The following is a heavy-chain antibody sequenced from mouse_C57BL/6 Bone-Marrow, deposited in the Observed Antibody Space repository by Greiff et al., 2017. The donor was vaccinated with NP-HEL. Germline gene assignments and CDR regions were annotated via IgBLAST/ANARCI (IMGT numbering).Heavy chain of an antibody. CDR3: ARFYCGIYVYYAMYY. J-gene: IGHJ4*01. V-gene: IGHV1-26*01. D-gene: IGHD2-1*01. CDR2: INPNNGGT. Sequence: EVQLQQSGPELVKPGASVKISCKASGYTFTDYYMNWVKQSHGKSLEWIGDINPNNGGTSYNQKFKGKATLTVDKSSSTAYMELRSLTSEDSAVYYCARFYCGIYVYYAMYYCGQGTSVTVSS. CDR1: GYTFTDYY.